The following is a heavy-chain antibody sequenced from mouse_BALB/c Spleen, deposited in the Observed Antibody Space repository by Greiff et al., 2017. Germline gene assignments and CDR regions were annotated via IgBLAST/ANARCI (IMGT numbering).Heavy chain of an antibody. V-gene: IGHV4-1*02. CDR1: GFDFSRYW. D-gene: IGHD2-4*01. J-gene: IGHJ4*01. CDR3: AREGVGLRVENAMDY. CDR2: INPDSSTI. Sequence: EVKLIESGGGLVQPGGSLKLSCAASGFDFSRYWMSWVRQAPGKGLEWIAEINPDSSTINYTPSLKDKFIISRDNAKNTLYLQMSKVRSEDTALYYCAREGVGLRVENAMDYWGQGTSVTVSS.